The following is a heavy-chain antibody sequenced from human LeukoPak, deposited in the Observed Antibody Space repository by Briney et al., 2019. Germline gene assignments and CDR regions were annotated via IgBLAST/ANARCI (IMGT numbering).Heavy chain of an antibody. J-gene: IGHJ4*02. V-gene: IGHV3-33*01. Sequence: GGSLRLSCAASGFTFSSYGMHWVRQAPGKGLEWVAVIWYDGSNKYYADSVKGRFTISRDNSKNTLYLQMNSLRAEDTAVYYCARGAVAGTVAINFDYWGQGTLVTVSS. D-gene: IGHD6-19*01. CDR2: IWYDGSNK. CDR3: ARGAVAGTVAINFDY. CDR1: GFTFSSYG.